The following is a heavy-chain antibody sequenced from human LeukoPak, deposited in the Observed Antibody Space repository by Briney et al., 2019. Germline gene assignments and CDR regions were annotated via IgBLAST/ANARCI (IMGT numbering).Heavy chain of an antibody. J-gene: IGHJ4*02. D-gene: IGHD6-13*01. Sequence: SGSGGSTYYADSVKGRFTISRDNSKNTVYLQMNSLRADDTAVYYCARGEEPDRGSWYYFDYWGQGILVTVSS. CDR3: ARGEEPDRGSWYYFDY. CDR2: SGSGGST. V-gene: IGHV3-23*01.